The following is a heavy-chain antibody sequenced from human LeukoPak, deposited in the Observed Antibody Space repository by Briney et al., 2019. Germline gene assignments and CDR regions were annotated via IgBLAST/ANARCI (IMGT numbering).Heavy chain of an antibody. J-gene: IGHJ4*02. CDR3: ARMTTVVTAFDY. CDR2: IYYSGST. Sequence: SETLSLTCAVYGGSFSGYYWSWIRQPPGKGLEWIGYIYYSGSTNYNPSLKSRVTISVDTSKNQFSLKLSSVTAADTAVYYCARMTTVVTAFDYWGQGTLVTVSS. V-gene: IGHV4-59*01. D-gene: IGHD4-23*01. CDR1: GGSFSGYY.